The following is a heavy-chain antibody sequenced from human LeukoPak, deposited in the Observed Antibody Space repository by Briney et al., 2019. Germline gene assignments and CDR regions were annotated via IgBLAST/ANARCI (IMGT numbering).Heavy chain of an antibody. CDR3: ARDGIAAAGTEFDY. CDR1: GGTFSSYA. J-gene: IGHJ4*02. CDR2: IIPILGIA. D-gene: IGHD6-13*01. V-gene: IGHV1-69*04. Sequence: SVKVSCKASGGTFSSYAISWVRQAPGQGLEWMGRIIPILGIANYAQKFQGRVTITADKSTSTAYMEPSSLRSEDTAVYYCARDGIAAAGTEFDYWGQGTLVTVSS.